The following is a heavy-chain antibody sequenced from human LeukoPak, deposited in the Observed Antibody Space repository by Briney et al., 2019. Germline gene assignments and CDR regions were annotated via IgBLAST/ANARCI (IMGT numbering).Heavy chain of an antibody. V-gene: IGHV4-34*01. CDR2: INHSGST. Sequence: SETLSLTCAVYGGSFSGYYWSWIRQPPGRGLEWIGEINHSGSTNYNPSLKSRVTISVDTSKNQFSLKLSSVTAADTAVYYCARVGELGYCSSTSCSSFDYWGQGTLVTVSS. CDR1: GGSFSGYY. J-gene: IGHJ4*02. CDR3: ARVGELGYCSSTSCSSFDY. D-gene: IGHD2-2*01.